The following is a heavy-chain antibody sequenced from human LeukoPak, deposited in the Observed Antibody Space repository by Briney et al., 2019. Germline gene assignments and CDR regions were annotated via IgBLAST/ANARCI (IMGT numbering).Heavy chain of an antibody. J-gene: IGHJ4*02. CDR2: INSKNDGGTT. CDR1: GFTFSNAW. CDR3: TTDPLLRITFGGVIAIDY. Sequence: KAGGSLRLSCAASGFTFSNAWMSWVRQAPGKGLEWVGRINSKNDGGTTDYAAPVKGRFTISRDDSKNTLYLQMNSLKTEDTAVYYCTTDPLLRITFGGVIAIDYWGQGTLVTVSS. V-gene: IGHV3-15*01. D-gene: IGHD3-16*02.